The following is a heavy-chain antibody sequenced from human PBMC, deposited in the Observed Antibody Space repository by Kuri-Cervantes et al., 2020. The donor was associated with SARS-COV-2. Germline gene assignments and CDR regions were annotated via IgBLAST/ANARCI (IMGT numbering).Heavy chain of an antibody. CDR3: ARGGCPGMFFEYYMDV. CDR1: GYTFTGYY. D-gene: IGHD3-10*02. CDR2: INPNSGGT. J-gene: IGHJ6*03. V-gene: IGHV1-2*02. Sequence: ASVKVSCKASGYTFTGYYMHWVRQAPGQGLEWMGWINPNSGGTNYAQKFQGRVTMTRDTSISTAYMELSRLRSDDTAVYYCARGGCPGMFFEYYMDVWGKGTTVTVSS.